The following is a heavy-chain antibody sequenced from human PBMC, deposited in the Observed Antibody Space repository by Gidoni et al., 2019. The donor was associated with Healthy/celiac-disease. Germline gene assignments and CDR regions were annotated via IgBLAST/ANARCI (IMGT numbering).Heavy chain of an antibody. Sequence: EVQLVESGGGLVQPGGSLRLSCAASGFTFSSYWMSWVRQAPGKGLEWVANIKQDGSEKYYVDSVKGRFTISRDNAKNSLYLQMNSLRAEDTAVYYCARDDEAATDYYGMDVWGQGTTVTVSS. V-gene: IGHV3-7*01. CDR1: GFTFSSYW. J-gene: IGHJ6*02. CDR2: IKQDGSEK. CDR3: ARDDEAATDYYGMDV. D-gene: IGHD2-15*01.